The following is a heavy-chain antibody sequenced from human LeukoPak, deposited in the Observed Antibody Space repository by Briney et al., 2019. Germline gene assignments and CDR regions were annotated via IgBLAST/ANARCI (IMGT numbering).Heavy chain of an antibody. D-gene: IGHD3-3*01. CDR1: GFTFDDYG. CDR3: ARDGYYDFWSGYATTYYYYYMDV. V-gene: IGHV3-20*04. Sequence: PGGSLRLSCEASGFTFDDYGMNWVRQAPGKGLEWVSGISWNGGSTSYADSVKGRFTISRDNSKNTLFLQMNSLRAEDTAVYYCARDGYYDFWSGYATTYYYYYMDVWGKGTTVTVSS. CDR2: ISWNGGST. J-gene: IGHJ6*03.